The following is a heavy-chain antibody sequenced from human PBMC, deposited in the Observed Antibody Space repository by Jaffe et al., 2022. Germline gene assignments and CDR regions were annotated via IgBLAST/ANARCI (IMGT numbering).Heavy chain of an antibody. J-gene: IGHJ6*03. CDR2: ISSSSSTI. D-gene: IGHD3-3*01. CDR1: GFTFSSYS. CDR3: ARDCRSGYYTGIAYYYYYMDV. V-gene: IGHV3-48*01. Sequence: EVQLVESGGGLVQPGGSLRLSCAASGFTFSSYSMNWVRQAPGKGLEWVSYISSSSSTIYYADSVKGRFTISRDNAKNSLYLQMNSLRAEDTAVYYCARDCRSGYYTGIAYYYYYMDVWGKGTTVTVSS.